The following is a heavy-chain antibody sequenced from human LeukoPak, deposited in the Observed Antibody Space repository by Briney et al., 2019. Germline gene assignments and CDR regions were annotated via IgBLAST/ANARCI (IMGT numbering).Heavy chain of an antibody. CDR3: ARGGITIFGVVIIENFDY. V-gene: IGHV3-30*02. D-gene: IGHD3-3*01. CDR2: IRYDGSNK. CDR1: GFTFSSYG. Sequence: GGSLRLSCAASGFTFSSYGMHWVRQAPGKGLEWVAFIRYDGSNKYYADSVKGRFTISRDNSKNTLYLQMNSLRAEDTAVYYCARGGITIFGVVIIENFDYWGQGTLVTVSS. J-gene: IGHJ4*02.